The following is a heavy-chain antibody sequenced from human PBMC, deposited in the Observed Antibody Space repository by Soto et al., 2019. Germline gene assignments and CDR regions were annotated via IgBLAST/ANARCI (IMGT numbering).Heavy chain of an antibody. D-gene: IGHD2-15*01. J-gene: IGHJ6*03. V-gene: IGHV4-34*01. Sequence: SETLSLTCAVYGGSFSGYHWSWIRQPPGKGLEWIGEINHSGSTNYNPSLKSRVTISVDTSKNQFSLKLSSVTAADTAVYYCARESLVVVAATSVYYYYMDVWGKGTTVTVSS. CDR3: ARESLVVVAATSVYYYYMDV. CDR2: INHSGST. CDR1: GGSFSGYH.